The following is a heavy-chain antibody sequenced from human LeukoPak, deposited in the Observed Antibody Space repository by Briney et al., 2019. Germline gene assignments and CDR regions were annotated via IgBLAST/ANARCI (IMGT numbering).Heavy chain of an antibody. CDR2: ISYHGSNK. J-gene: IGHJ4*02. D-gene: IGHD3-22*01. CDR1: RFTFSNYA. Sequence: GGSLRLSCAASRFTFSNYAMHSVRQAPGKGLELVAVISYHGSNKYYADSVKGRFTISRDNSKNTLYLQMNSLRAEDTAVYYCAKVEADYYDSSGEDYWGQGTLVTVSS. CDR3: AKVEADYYDSSGEDY. V-gene: IGHV3-30*04.